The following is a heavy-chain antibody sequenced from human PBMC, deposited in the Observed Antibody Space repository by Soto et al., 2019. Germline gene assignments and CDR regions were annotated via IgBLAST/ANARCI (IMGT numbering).Heavy chain of an antibody. CDR2: ISAYNGNT. V-gene: IGHV1-18*04. CDR1: GYTFTRDG. D-gene: IGHD6-13*01. J-gene: IGHJ6*02. Sequence: ASVKVSCNASGYTFTRDGISWVRQAPGQGLEWMGWISAYNGNTNYAQKLQGRVTITTDTSTSTAYMELRSLRSDDTAVYYCARGIAAAGPFYYYYGMDVWGQGTTVTVSS. CDR3: ARGIAAAGPFYYYYGMDV.